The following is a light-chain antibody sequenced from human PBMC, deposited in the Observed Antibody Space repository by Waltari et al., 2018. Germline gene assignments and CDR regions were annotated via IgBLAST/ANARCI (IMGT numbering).Light chain of an antibody. Sequence: APAPCRARQGVNNYLAWYQQKPGQAPRLLIYDASNRATGIPARFSGSGSGTDFTLTITSLEPEDFAVYYCQQRSTWYTFGQGTKLEIK. V-gene: IGKV3-11*01. CDR2: DAS. CDR1: QGVNNY. J-gene: IGKJ2*01. CDR3: QQRSTWYT.